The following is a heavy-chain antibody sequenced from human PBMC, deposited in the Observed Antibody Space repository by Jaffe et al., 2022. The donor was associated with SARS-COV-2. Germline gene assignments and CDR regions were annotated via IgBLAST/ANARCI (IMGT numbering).Heavy chain of an antibody. CDR1: GFTFSSYV. J-gene: IGHJ5*02. CDR3: ARPGLACSSTSCYSWFDP. CDR2: ISYDGSNK. V-gene: IGHV3-30*04. D-gene: IGHD2-2*02. Sequence: QVQLVESGGGVVQPGRSLRLSCAASGFTFSSYVMHWVRQAPGKGLEWVAIISYDGSNKYYADSVKGRFTISRDNSKNTLYLQMNSLRAEDTAVYYCARPGLACSSTSCYSWFDPWGQGTLVTVSS.